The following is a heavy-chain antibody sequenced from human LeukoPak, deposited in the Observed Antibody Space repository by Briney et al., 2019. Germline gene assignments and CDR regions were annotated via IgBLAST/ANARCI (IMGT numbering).Heavy chain of an antibody. Sequence: SQTLSLTCAISGDSVSSNSAAWNWIRQSPSRGLEWLGRTYYRSKWYNDYAVSVKSRTTINPDTSKNQFSLQLNSVTPEDTAVYYCARDKAVYSGWHEGAFDIWGQGTMVTVSS. J-gene: IGHJ3*02. CDR3: ARDKAVYSGWHEGAFDI. V-gene: IGHV6-1*01. CDR2: TYYRSKWYN. D-gene: IGHD6-19*01. CDR1: GDSVSSNSAA.